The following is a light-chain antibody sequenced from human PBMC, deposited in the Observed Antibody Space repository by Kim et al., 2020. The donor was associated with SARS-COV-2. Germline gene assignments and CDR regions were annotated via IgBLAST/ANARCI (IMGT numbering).Light chain of an antibody. CDR3: CSYAGSSTVV. CDR1: SSDVGSYNL. J-gene: IGLJ2*01. Sequence: QSALTQPASVSGSPGQSITISCTGTSSDVGSYNLVSLYQQHPGKAPKLMIYEVTKRPSGVSNRFSGSRSGNTASLTISGLQAEDEADYYCCSYAGSSTVVFRGGTQLT. V-gene: IGLV2-23*02. CDR2: EVT.